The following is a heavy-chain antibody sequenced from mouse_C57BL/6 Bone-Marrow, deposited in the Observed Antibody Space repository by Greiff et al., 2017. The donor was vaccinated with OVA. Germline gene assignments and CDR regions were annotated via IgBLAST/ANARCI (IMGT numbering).Heavy chain of an antibody. CDR2: IDPENGDT. J-gene: IGHJ4*01. Sequence: EVKLMESGAELVRPGASVKLSCTASGFNIKDDYMHWVKQRPEQGLEWIGWIDPENGDTEYASKFQGKATITADTSSNTAYLQLSSLTSEDTAVYYCTTCGNYVWYYAMDYWGQGTSVTVSS. D-gene: IGHD2-1*01. CDR3: TTCGNYVWYYAMDY. CDR1: GFNIKDDY. V-gene: IGHV14-4*01.